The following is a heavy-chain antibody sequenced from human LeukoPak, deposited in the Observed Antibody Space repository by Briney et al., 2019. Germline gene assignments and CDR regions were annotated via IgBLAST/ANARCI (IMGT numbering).Heavy chain of an antibody. J-gene: IGHJ6*02. CDR1: TGSFSGYY. CDR3: ARGEMYYYDSSGFIRPYYYGMDV. Sequence: SETLSLTCAVYTGSFSGYYWSWIRQPPGKGLEWIGEINHSGSTNYNPSLKSRVTISVDTSKNQFSLKLSSVTAADTAVYYCARGEMYYYDSSGFIRPYYYGMDVWGQGTTVTVS. V-gene: IGHV4-34*01. CDR2: INHSGST. D-gene: IGHD3-22*01.